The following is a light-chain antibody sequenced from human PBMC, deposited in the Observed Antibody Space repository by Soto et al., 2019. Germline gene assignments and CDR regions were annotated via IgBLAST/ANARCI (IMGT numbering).Light chain of an antibody. CDR1: QTISSW. CDR2: KSS. V-gene: IGKV1-5*03. Sequence: DIQMTQSPSTLSGSVGDRVTITCRASQTISSWLAWYQQKPGKAPKLLIYKSSTLKSGVPSRFSGRGSWTEFTLTINSLQPNDFAHYYCQPYNSYSESFGQGTKVELK. J-gene: IGKJ1*01. CDR3: QPYNSYSES.